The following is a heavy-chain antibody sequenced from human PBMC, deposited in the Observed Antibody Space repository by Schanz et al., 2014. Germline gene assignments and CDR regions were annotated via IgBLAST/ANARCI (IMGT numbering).Heavy chain of an antibody. Sequence: QVQLVQSGAEMKKPGASMKVSCKASGYTLSAYSLHWVRQAPGQGLEWMGWITAYNGDTNYALKLQGRVTMTTDTSTGTAYMERRSLRSDDTALYYCTRGGYSYALSAFDIWGQGTMVTVSS. CDR2: ITAYNGDT. V-gene: IGHV1-18*01. CDR3: TRGGYSYALSAFDI. J-gene: IGHJ3*02. CDR1: GYTLSAYS. D-gene: IGHD5-18*01.